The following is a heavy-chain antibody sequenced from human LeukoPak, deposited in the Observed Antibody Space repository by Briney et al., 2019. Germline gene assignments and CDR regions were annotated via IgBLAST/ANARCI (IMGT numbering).Heavy chain of an antibody. V-gene: IGHV1-2*02. CDR3: ARERIPPTLGGYGSGKSGAFDI. CDR2: INPNSCGT. D-gene: IGHD3-10*01. CDR1: GYTFTRYY. J-gene: IGHJ3*02. Sequence: ASVKVSCEASGYTFTRYYMHWVRQAPGQGLEWMGWINPNSCGTSYAQRCQSRVTMTRETSTSTVYMELSSLSSEDTAVYYCARERIPPTLGGYGSGKSGAFDIWGQGTMVTVSS.